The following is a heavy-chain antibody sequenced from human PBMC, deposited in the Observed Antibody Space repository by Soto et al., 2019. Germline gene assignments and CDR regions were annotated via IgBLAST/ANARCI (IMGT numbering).Heavy chain of an antibody. CDR1: GFTFSSYA. Sequence: EVQLLESGGGLVQPGGSLRLSCAASGFTFSSYAMSWVRLAPGKGLEWVSAISGSGDSTYYADSVKGRFTISRDNSKNTLYLQINSLRAEDTAVYYGAKYWYSSGWHFDYWGQGTLVTVSS. J-gene: IGHJ4*02. D-gene: IGHD6-19*01. CDR3: AKYWYSSGWHFDY. V-gene: IGHV3-23*01. CDR2: ISGSGDST.